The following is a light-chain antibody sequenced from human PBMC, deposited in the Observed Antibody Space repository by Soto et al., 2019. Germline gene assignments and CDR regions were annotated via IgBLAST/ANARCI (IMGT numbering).Light chain of an antibody. CDR2: GVS. V-gene: IGKV3D-15*01. CDR1: QSVSSN. J-gene: IGKJ4*01. CDR3: QQYNNWPI. Sequence: EIVMTQSPATLSVSPGERATLSCRASQSVSSNLAWYQQKPGQAPRLLIYGVSTRATGIPARFSGSGSGTEFTLTISSLQSEDFAVYYCQQYNNWPIFGGGTKVEIK.